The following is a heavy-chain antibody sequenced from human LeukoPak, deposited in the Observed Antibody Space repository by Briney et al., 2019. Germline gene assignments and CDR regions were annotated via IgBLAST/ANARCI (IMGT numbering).Heavy chain of an antibody. CDR1: GFTFSSYS. CDR2: ISRGGDYT. J-gene: IGHJ4*02. D-gene: IGHD6-19*01. CDR3: ARDLMAVAGTGFDY. Sequence: GSLRLSCAASGFTFSSYSMNWVRQAPGKGLEWVSSISRGGDYTYSEDSVKGRFTISRDNAKDSLYLQLNSLRAEDTAVYYCARDLMAVAGTGFDYWGQGALVTVCS. V-gene: IGHV3-21*01.